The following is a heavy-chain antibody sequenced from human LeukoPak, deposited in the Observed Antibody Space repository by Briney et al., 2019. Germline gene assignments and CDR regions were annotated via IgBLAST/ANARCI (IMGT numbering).Heavy chain of an antibody. J-gene: IGHJ3*02. CDR3: TRLSGGSALRNDAFHI. CDR2: VYPDNSKT. CDR1: GYTFPIYW. Sequence: GESLKISCMASGYTFPIYWIAWVRQMPDKGLEWMGIVYPDNSKTIYSPSFQGQVTISADKSINTTYLQWSTLKASDTAIYYCTRLSGGSALRNDAFHIWGQGTMVTVSS. V-gene: IGHV5-51*01. D-gene: IGHD1-26*01.